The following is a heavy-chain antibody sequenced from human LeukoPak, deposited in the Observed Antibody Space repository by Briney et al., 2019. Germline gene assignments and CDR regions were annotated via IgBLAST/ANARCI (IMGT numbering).Heavy chain of an antibody. V-gene: IGHV4-34*01. CDR1: GGSFSGYY. D-gene: IGHD3-16*01. CDR2: VNHSGST. CDR3: ARDAYAFDI. Sequence: SETLSLTCAVYGGSFSGYYWSWIRQPPGKGLEWIGEVNHSGSTNYNPSLKSRVTISVDTSKNQFSLKLSSVTAADTAVYYCARDAYAFDIWGQGTMVTVSS. J-gene: IGHJ3*02.